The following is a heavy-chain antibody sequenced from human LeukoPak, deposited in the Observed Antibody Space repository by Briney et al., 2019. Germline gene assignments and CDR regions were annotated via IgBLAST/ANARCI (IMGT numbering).Heavy chain of an antibody. CDR2: TYYRYKWYN. CDR1: TDSVSINSAA. Sequence: SQTLSLTCPISTDSVSINSAAWVWIRQSPSRGLEWLGRTYYRYKWYNDYALSVKSRITINPDTSKNQFSLHLNSVTPEDTAVYYCARDWLGFYFDYWGQGALVAVSS. V-gene: IGHV6-1*01. CDR3: ARDWLGFYFDY. D-gene: IGHD6-19*01. J-gene: IGHJ4*02.